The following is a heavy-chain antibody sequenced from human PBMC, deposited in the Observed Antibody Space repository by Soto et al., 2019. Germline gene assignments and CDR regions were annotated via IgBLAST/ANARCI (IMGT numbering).Heavy chain of an antibody. J-gene: IGHJ4*02. CDR3: ARGGSPFDY. CDR2: INADGSST. CDR1: GFTFSNYW. Sequence: GGSLRLSCAVSGFTFSNYWMHWVRQAPGKGLVWVSRINADGSSTSYADSVKGRFTISRDNAKNSLYLQMNSLRDEDTAVYYCARGGSPFDYWGQGPLVTVSS. V-gene: IGHV3-74*01.